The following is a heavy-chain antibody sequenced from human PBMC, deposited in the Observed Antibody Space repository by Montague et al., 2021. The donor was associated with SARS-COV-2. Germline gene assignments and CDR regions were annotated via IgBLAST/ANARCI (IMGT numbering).Heavy chain of an antibody. CDR1: LRSGSSGSYE. V-gene: IGHV4-39*01. Sequence: SETLSLTCTVALRSGSSGSYERVGSRQPRAKVPGGIGRISYSGSTYYNPSLKSRVTISVDTSENQFSLKLSSVTAADTAVYYCARGFDYWGQGTLVTVSS. CDR2: ISYSGST. J-gene: IGHJ4*02. CDR3: ARGFDY.